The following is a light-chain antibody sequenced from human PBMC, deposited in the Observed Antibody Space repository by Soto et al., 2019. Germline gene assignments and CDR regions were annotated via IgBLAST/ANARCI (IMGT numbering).Light chain of an antibody. J-gene: IGKJ5*01. CDR2: GGS. Sequence: EIVLSHSPGTLAFFSGGRGILFYSGGQSVSSSYLAWYQQRPGQAPRLLIYGGSTRAAGIPARFSGSGFGTDFTLTISSLEPEDAAVYYCQQRSNWPPITFGQGTRLEIK. CDR1: QSVSSSY. CDR3: QQRSNWPPIT. V-gene: IGKV3D-20*02.